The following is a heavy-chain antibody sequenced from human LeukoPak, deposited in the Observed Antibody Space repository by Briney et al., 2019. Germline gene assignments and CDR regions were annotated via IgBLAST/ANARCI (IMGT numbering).Heavy chain of an antibody. CDR3: ASYYYYYGMDV. Sequence: GGSLRLSCAASGFTFSSYWMHWVRQAPGKGLEWVSVIYSGGSTYYADSVKGRFTISRGNSKNTLYLQMNSLRAEDTAVYYCASYYYYYGMDVWGQGTTVTVSS. CDR1: GFTFSSYW. CDR2: IYSGGST. J-gene: IGHJ6*02. V-gene: IGHV3-53*01.